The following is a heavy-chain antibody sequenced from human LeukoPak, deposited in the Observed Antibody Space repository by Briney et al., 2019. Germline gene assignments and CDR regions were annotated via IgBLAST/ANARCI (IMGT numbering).Heavy chain of an antibody. J-gene: IGHJ4*02. CDR2: INPSGGST. CDR1: GYTFTSNY. V-gene: IGHV1-46*01. Sequence: GASVRVSCKAFGYTFTSNYMHWVRQAPGQGLEWMGIINPSGGSTSYAQKFQGRVTMTRDTSTSTVYMELSSLRSEDTAVYYCAGTYYYDSSGYYHYSLWGQGTLVTVSS. CDR3: AGTYYYDSSGYYHYSL. D-gene: IGHD3-22*01.